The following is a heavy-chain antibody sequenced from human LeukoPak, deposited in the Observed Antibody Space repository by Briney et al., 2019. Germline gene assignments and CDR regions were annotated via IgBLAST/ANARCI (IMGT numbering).Heavy chain of an antibody. CDR3: ARGPPYSSGWYGLGAFDI. V-gene: IGHV1-18*01. CDR1: GYTFTSYG. CDR2: ISAYNGNT. J-gene: IGHJ3*02. D-gene: IGHD6-19*01. Sequence: ASVKVSCKASGYTFTSYGISWVRQAPGQGLEWMGWISAYNGNTNYAQKLQGRVTMTTDTSTSTAYMELRSLRSDDTAVYYCARGPPYSSGWYGLGAFDIWGQGTMVTDSS.